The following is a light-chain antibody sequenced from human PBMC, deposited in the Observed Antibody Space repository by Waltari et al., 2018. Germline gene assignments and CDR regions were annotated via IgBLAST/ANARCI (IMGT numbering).Light chain of an antibody. J-gene: IGKJ1*01. CDR3: QQSYNTPWT. CDR2: AVS. V-gene: IGKV1-39*01. CDR1: QNIGDF. Sequence: DIQMTQSPSSLSASVGDRVTITCRASQNIGDFLNWDQQKPGKAPKSLIYAVSNLQSGVPSRFSVSGSGTDFTLTISSLQPEDFAIYHCQQSYNTPWTFGQGTKVEIK.